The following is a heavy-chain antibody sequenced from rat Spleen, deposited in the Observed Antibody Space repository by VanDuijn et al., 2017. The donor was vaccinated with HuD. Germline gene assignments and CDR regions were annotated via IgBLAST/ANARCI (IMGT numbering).Heavy chain of an antibody. Sequence: VHLKESGPGLVQPSQTLSLTCTVSGFSLTSYDVHWVRQAPAKGLEWIASISSGGGNTYYRDSVKGRFTLSRDNAKSTLYLQMNSLRSEDTATYYCTRDMRDWGQGVMVTVSS. CDR1: GFSLTSYD. J-gene: IGHJ2*01. V-gene: IGHV5S23*01. D-gene: IGHD2-3*01. CDR3: TRDMRD. CDR2: ISSGGGNT.